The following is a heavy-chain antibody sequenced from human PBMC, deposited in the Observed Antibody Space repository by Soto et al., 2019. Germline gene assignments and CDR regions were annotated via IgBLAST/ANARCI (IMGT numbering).Heavy chain of an antibody. CDR3: AKDLIRGDGYEDPDY. Sequence: GSLRLSCAASGFIFSNYAMFWFRQAPGKGLEWVSTIYAAGTSKYYAGSVKGRFTISRGNSRDTLFLQMDSLRVEDTAMYFCAKDLIRGDGYEDPDYWGQGTLVTVSS. D-gene: IGHD3-10*01. V-gene: IGHV3-23*01. CDR2: IYAAGTSK. J-gene: IGHJ4*02. CDR1: GFIFSNYA.